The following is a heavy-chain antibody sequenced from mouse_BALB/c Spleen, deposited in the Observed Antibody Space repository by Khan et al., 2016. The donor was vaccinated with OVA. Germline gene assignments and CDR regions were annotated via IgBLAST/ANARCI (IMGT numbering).Heavy chain of an antibody. V-gene: IGHV3-2*02. J-gene: IGHJ2*01. CDR2: ISNSGRT. D-gene: IGHD1-1*01. CDR3: ARSVTITTVVATDFDY. Sequence: EVQLQESGPGLVKPSQSLSLTCTVTGYSITSDYAWNWIRQFPGNKLEWMGYISNSGRTSYNPSLKSRTSITRDTSKNQSFLPLNSVTTEDTATYYCARSVTITTVVATDFDYWGQGTTLTVSS. CDR1: GYSITSDYA.